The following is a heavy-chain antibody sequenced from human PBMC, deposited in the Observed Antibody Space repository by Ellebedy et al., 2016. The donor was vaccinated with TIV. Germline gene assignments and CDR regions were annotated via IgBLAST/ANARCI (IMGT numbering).Heavy chain of an antibody. CDR1: GFTFSSHA. V-gene: IGHV3-23*01. J-gene: IGHJ4*02. CDR2: ISGGGDNT. CDR3: ARNDILDY. Sequence: GGSLRLSCAASGFTFSSHAMSWVRQAPGKGLEYISTISGGGDNTYYVDSVMGRFTISRDNSKNTLHLQMNSLRAEDTAVYYCARNDILDYWGQGSLVTVS. D-gene: IGHD3-9*01.